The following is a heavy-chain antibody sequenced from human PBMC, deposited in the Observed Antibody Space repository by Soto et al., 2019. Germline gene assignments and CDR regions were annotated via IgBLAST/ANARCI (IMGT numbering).Heavy chain of an antibody. J-gene: IGHJ5*02. Sequence: SETLSLTCAVYGGSFSGYYWSWIRQPPGKGLEWIGEINHSGSTNYNPSLKSRVTISVDTSKNQFSLKLSSVTAADTAVYYCARGRVIITIFGEVNRRNWFDPWGQGTLVTVSS. D-gene: IGHD3-3*01. V-gene: IGHV4-34*01. CDR3: ARGRVIITIFGEVNRRNWFDP. CDR2: INHSGST. CDR1: GGSFSGYY.